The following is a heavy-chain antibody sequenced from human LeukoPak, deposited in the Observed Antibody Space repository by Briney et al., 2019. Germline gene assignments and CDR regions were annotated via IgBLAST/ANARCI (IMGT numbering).Heavy chain of an antibody. CDR1: GFTFSSYG. D-gene: IGHD3-3*01. Sequence: PGGSLRLSCAASGFTFSSYGMHWVRQAPGKGLEWVVVISYDGSNKHYADSVKGRFTISRDNSKNTLYLQMNSLRAEDTAVYYCAKDRSIFGRIGYYYYGMDVWGQGTTATVSS. J-gene: IGHJ6*02. V-gene: IGHV3-30*18. CDR2: ISYDGSNK. CDR3: AKDRSIFGRIGYYYYGMDV.